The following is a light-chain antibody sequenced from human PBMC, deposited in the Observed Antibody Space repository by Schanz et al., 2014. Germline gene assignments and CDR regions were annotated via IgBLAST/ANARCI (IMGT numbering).Light chain of an antibody. CDR3: CSYAGSPWV. CDR1: SSDVGNYNY. CDR2: DVS. J-gene: IGLJ3*02. V-gene: IGLV2-14*01. Sequence: QSALTQPASVSGSPGQSITISCTGTSSDVGNYNYVSWYQQHPGKAPKLMIYDVSNRPSGVSNRFSGSKSGNTASLTISGLQAEDEADYYCCSYAGSPWVFGGGTKLTVL.